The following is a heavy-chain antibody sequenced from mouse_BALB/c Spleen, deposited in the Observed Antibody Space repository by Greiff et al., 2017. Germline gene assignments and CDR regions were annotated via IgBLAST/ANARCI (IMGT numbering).Heavy chain of an antibody. Sequence: EVMLVESGGGLVQPGGSRKLSCAASGFTFSSFGMHWVRQAPEKGLEWVAYISSGSSTIYYADTVKGRFTISRDNPKNTLFLQMTSLRSEDTAMYYWAREGWLPYFDYWGQGTTLTVSS. CDR2: ISSGSSTI. CDR3: AREGWLPYFDY. D-gene: IGHD2-3*01. CDR1: GFTFSSFG. J-gene: IGHJ2*01. V-gene: IGHV5-17*02.